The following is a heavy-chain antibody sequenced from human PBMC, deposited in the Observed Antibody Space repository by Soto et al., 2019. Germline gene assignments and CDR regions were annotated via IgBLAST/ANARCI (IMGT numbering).Heavy chain of an antibody. CDR3: AKASHYGDYTFDP. V-gene: IGHV3-9*01. CDR2: ISWNSGSI. J-gene: IGHJ5*02. Sequence: GGSLGLSCAASGFTFDVYAMHWVRQAPGKGLEWVSGISWNSGSIGYADSVKGRFTISRDNAKNSLYLQMNSLRAEDTALYYCAKASHYGDYTFDPWGQGTLVTVSS. CDR1: GFTFDVYA. D-gene: IGHD4-17*01.